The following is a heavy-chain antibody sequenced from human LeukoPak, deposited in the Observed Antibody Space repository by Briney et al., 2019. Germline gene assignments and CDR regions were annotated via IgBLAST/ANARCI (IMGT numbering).Heavy chain of an antibody. CDR1: GYTFTSYG. V-gene: IGHV1-18*01. D-gene: IGHD3-22*01. CDR3: ARDYNHRFYYDSSGYDTDAFDI. CDR2: ISAYNGNT. Sequence: ASVKVSCKASGYTFTSYGISWVRQAPGQGLEWMGWISAYNGNTNYAQKLQGRVTMTTDTSTSTAYMELRSLRSDDTAVYYCARDYNHRFYYDSSGYDTDAFDIWGRGTMVTVSS. J-gene: IGHJ3*02.